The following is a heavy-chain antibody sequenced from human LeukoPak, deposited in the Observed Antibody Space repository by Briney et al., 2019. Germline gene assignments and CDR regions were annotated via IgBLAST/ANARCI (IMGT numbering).Heavy chain of an antibody. Sequence: PGGSLRLSCAASGFTFSNYWMHWVRQPPGKGPVWVSRISSDGSSTSYADSVKGRFTISRDNAKNTLYLQMNSLRAEDTAVYYCIRDLVYNSGWERLDYWGQGTLVTVSS. J-gene: IGHJ4*02. V-gene: IGHV3-74*01. D-gene: IGHD6-19*01. CDR3: IRDLVYNSGWERLDY. CDR2: ISSDGSST. CDR1: GFTFSNYW.